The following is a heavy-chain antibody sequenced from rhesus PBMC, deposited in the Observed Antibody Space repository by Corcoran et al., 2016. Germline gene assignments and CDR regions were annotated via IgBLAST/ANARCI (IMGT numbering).Heavy chain of an antibody. D-gene: IGHD6-25*01. CDR2: IYGSGSST. Sequence: QLQLQESGPGLVKPSETLSLTCAVSGGSISSSYWSWIRQAPGKGLEWIGYIYGSGSSTKYNPSRKSRVTLSVDTSKNQLSLKLSSVTAADTAVYYCARDRFRGSWGLWGQGVLVTVSS. CDR3: ARDRFRGSWGL. CDR1: GGSISSSY. V-gene: IGHV4-169*02. J-gene: IGHJ4*01.